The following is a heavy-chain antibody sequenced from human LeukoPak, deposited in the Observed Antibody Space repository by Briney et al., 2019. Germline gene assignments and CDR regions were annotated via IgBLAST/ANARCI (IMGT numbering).Heavy chain of an antibody. J-gene: IGHJ5*02. CDR3: ARQGTAAAGNNWFDP. D-gene: IGHD6-13*01. Sequence: GESLKISCKGSGYSFTSYWIGWVRQMPGKGLEWMGIIYPGDSDTRYSPSFQGQVTISADKSISTAYLQWSSLKASDTAMYYCARQGTAAAGNNWFDPWGQGTLVTVSS. CDR1: GYSFTSYW. V-gene: IGHV5-51*01. CDR2: IYPGDSDT.